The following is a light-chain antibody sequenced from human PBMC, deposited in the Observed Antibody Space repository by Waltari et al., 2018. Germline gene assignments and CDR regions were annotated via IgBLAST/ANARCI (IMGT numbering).Light chain of an antibody. CDR2: ATS. Sequence: DIQMTQSPSSLSASVGDRVTISCRASQNISAYLNWYQQKPGKAPKLLIYATSSLQSGVPSRFSGSGSGAHLTLTINSLQPEDFATYYCQQSYTTPRTFGQGTNLEI. V-gene: IGKV1-39*01. CDR3: QQSYTTPRT. CDR1: QNISAY. J-gene: IGKJ2*01.